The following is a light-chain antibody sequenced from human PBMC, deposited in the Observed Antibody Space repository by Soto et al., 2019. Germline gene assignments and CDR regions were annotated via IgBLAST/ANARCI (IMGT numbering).Light chain of an antibody. V-gene: IGKV1-5*03. J-gene: IGKJ2*01. CDR2: KAS. CDR3: QQYNSYSFT. Sequence: DIQMTQSPSTLSASVGDRVTITCRASQSISTWLAWYQQKPGKAPKVLIYKASSLESGVPLRFSGSGSGTEFTLSISSRQPDDFATYYCQQYNSYSFTFGQGTKLEIK. CDR1: QSISTW.